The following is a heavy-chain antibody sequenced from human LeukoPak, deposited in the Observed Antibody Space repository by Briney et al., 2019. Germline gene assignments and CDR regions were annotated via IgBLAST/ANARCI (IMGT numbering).Heavy chain of an antibody. D-gene: IGHD5-18*01. V-gene: IGHV1-18*01. Sequence: ASVKVSCKASGYTFTSYGISWVRQAPGQGLEWMGWISAYNGNTNYAQKLQGRVTMTTDTSTSTAYMELRSRRSDDTAVYYCARDRYSYGPYYYYYGMDVWGQGTTVTVSS. J-gene: IGHJ6*02. CDR2: ISAYNGNT. CDR1: GYTFTSYG. CDR3: ARDRYSYGPYYYYYGMDV.